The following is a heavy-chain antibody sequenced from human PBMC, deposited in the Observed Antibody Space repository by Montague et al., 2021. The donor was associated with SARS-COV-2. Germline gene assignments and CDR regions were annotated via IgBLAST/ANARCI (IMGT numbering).Heavy chain of an antibody. V-gene: IGHV4-61*09. D-gene: IGHD3-16*01. Sequence: TLSLTCRVSGASIDTGNHYWTWIRQSAGQGLEWIGNIYNSGPTNYNPSLKSRVTISLDRAKNHFSLLLSSVTAADTATYYCGRDSVSYGLDVWGQGTPVTVSS. CDR1: GASIDTGNHY. CDR2: IYNSGPT. CDR3: GRDSVSYGLDV. J-gene: IGHJ6*02.